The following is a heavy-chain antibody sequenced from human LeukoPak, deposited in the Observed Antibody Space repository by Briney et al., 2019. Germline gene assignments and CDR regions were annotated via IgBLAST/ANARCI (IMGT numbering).Heavy chain of an antibody. V-gene: IGHV1-46*01. CDR2: INPSGGST. CDR3: ARDQRENRITIFGVVIRHQGWFDP. CDR1: GYTFTSYY. Sequence: ASVKVSCKASGYTFTSYYMHWVRQAPGQGLEWMGIINPSGGSTSYAQKFQGRVTMTRDTSTSTVYMELSSLRSEDTAVYYCARDQRENRITIFGVVIRHQGWFDPWGQGTLVTVSS. J-gene: IGHJ5*02. D-gene: IGHD3-3*01.